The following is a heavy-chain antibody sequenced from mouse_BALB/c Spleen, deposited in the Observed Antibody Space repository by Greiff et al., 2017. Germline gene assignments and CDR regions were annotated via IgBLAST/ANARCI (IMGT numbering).Heavy chain of an antibody. D-gene: IGHD1-1*02. J-gene: IGHJ3*01. CDR2: IDTSDSYT. Sequence: QVQLQQSGAELVMPGASVKMSCKASGYTFTDYWMHWVKQRPGQGLEWIGAIDTSDSYTSYNQKFKGKATLTVDESSSTAYMQLSSLRSEDSAVYYCARHPCGSDDWFAYWGQGTLVTVSA. CDR3: ARHPCGSDDWFAY. CDR1: GYTFTDYW. V-gene: IGHV1-69*01.